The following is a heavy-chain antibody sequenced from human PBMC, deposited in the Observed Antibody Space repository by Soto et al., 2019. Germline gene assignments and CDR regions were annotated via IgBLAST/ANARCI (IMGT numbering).Heavy chain of an antibody. CDR1: GDTFSSYI. CDR2: VIPVLTTT. D-gene: IGHD2-21*02. Sequence: QVQLVQSGAEVKKPGSSVRVSCRSSGDTFSSYIVNWLRLAPGRGLEWMGRVIPVLTTTDYAQNFRGRVRSSADRSTNTVYLDLSSMRSDDTAVYYCARRRYCGYDCYRKHYYGMDVWGQGSLVTVAS. J-gene: IGHJ6*02. CDR3: ARRRYCGYDCYRKHYYGMDV. V-gene: IGHV1-69*08.